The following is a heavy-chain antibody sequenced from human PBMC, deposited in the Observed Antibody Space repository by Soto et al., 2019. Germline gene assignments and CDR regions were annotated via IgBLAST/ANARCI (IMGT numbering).Heavy chain of an antibody. CDR2: IYKSATT. CDR3: ARGRYCLTGRCFPNWFDS. J-gene: IGHJ5*01. V-gene: IGHV4-30-4*01. D-gene: IGHD2-15*01. CDR1: GDSISTVDYF. Sequence: QVQLLESVPGLVKPSQTLSLTCSVSGDSISTVDYFWAWVRQPPGQALEYIGYIYKSATTYYNPSFESRVAISLDTSKSQFSLNVTSLTAADTAVYFCARGRYCLTGRCFPNWFDSWGQGTLVTVSS.